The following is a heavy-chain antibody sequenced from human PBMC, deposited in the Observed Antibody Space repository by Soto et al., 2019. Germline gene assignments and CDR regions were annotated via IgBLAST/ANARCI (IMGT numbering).Heavy chain of an antibody. J-gene: IGHJ4*02. CDR2: IYYSGST. CDR3: AILSPGYSHKPDY. CDR1: GRSISTYY. V-gene: IGHV4-59*01. Sequence: PSETLAPTYPLSGRSISTYYWRCLRQPPGKGLEWIGYIYYSGSTNYNPSLKSRVTISVDTSKNQFSLKLSSVTAADTAVYYCAILSPGYSHKPDYWGQGTLVTVSS. D-gene: IGHD5-18*01.